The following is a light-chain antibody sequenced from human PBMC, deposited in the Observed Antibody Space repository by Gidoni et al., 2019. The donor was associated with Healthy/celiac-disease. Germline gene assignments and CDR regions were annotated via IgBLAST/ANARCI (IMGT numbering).Light chain of an antibody. CDR3: QQYYSTPGT. CDR2: WAS. Sequence: DIVMTQSPDSLAVSLGERATINCKSSQSVLYISNNKNYLAWYQQKPGQPPKLLIYWASTRESGVPDRFSGSGSGTDFTLTISSLQAEDVAVYYCQQYYSTPGTFGQGTKLEIK. J-gene: IGKJ2*01. V-gene: IGKV4-1*01. CDR1: QSVLYISNNKNY.